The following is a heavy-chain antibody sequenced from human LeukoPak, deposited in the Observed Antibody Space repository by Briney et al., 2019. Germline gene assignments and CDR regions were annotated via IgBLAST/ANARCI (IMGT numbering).Heavy chain of an antibody. Sequence: ASVKVSCKASGYTFTGYYMHWVRQAPGQGLEWMGWINPNSGGTNYAQKFQGRVTMTRDTSISTAYMELSRLRSDDTAVYYCARDRFSSYDILTGYYTYIDYWGQGTLVTVSS. CDR2: INPNSGGT. V-gene: IGHV1-2*02. CDR1: GYTFTGYY. J-gene: IGHJ4*02. CDR3: ARDRFSSYDILTGYYTYIDY. D-gene: IGHD3-9*01.